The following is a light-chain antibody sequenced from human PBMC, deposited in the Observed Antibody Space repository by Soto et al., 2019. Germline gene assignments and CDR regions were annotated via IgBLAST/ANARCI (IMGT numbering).Light chain of an antibody. Sequence: EIVLTQSPATLSLSPGERATLSCRASQSVSSYLAWYQQKPGQAPRLLIYDASNRVTGIPARFSGSGSGTDFTLTIGRVEPEDFSVYFWQQRSNWFSISFGQWTRQEI. V-gene: IGKV3-11*01. CDR1: QSVSSY. J-gene: IGKJ5*01. CDR2: DAS. CDR3: QQRSNWFSIS.